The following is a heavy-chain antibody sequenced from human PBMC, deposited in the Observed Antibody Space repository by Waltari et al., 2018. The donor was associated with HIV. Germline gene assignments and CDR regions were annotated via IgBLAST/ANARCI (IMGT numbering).Heavy chain of an antibody. CDR2: TYYRSKWFT. J-gene: IGHJ2*01. D-gene: IGHD6-19*01. CDR3: ARAVAGSNHFDL. CDR1: GDSVLTNNAT. V-gene: IGHV6-1*01. Sequence: QVQLQQSGPGLVRPSQTLSVTCAISGDSVLTNNATWTWIRQSPSRGLQWLGRTYYRSKWFTDYAVSVKGRMTINPDTSKNQYSLQLNSVSREDTAIYYCARAVAGSNHFDLWGRGTLLTVSS.